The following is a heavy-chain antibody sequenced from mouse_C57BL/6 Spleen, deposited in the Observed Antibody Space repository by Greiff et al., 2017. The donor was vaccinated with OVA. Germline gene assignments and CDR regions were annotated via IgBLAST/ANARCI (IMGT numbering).Heavy chain of an antibody. CDR2: INPNNGGT. V-gene: IGHV1-26*01. D-gene: IGHD1-1*01. CDR1: GYTFTDYY. J-gene: IGHJ2*01. Sequence: DVKLQQSGPELVKPGASVKISCKASGYTFTDYYMNWVKQSHGKSLEWIGDINPNNGGTSYNQKFKGKATLTVDKSSSTAYMELRSLTSEDSAVYYCARVDYYGSSDYWGQGTTLTVSS. CDR3: ARVDYYGSSDY.